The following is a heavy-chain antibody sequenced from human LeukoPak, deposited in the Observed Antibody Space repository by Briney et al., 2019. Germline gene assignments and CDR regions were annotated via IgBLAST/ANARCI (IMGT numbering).Heavy chain of an antibody. J-gene: IGHJ5*02. Sequence: SQTLSLTCTVSGGSISSGSYYCSWIRQHPGKGLEWIRYIYYSGSTYYNPSLKSRVTISVDTSKNQISLNLSSVTAADTAVYYCATLASSWNWFDPWGQGTLVTVSS. CDR3: ATLASSWNWFDP. V-gene: IGHV4-31*03. CDR2: IYYSGST. D-gene: IGHD6-13*01. CDR1: GGSISSGSYY.